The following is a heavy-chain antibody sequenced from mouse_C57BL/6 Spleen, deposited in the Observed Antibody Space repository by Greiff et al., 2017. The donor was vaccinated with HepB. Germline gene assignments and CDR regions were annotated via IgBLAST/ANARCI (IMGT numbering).Heavy chain of an antibody. D-gene: IGHD3-2*02. CDR2: IDPENGDT. CDR1: GFNIKDDY. CDR3: TGDQGFAY. J-gene: IGHJ3*01. Sequence: EVQLQQSGAELVRPGASVKLSCTASGFNIKDDYMHWVKQRPEQGLEWIGWIDPENGDTEYASKLQGKATITADTSSNTAYLQLSSLTSEDTAVYYGTGDQGFAYWGQGTLVTVSA. V-gene: IGHV14-4*01.